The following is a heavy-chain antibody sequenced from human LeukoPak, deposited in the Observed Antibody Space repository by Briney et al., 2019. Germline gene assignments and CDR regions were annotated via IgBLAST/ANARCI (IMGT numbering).Heavy chain of an antibody. CDR3: SGRDSSRSPRAY. J-gene: IGHJ4*02. V-gene: IGHV3-7*01. Sequence: GGSLRLSCPASGLTSSDFSMNWVRLAPGRGLEWLANIKPDGNEKYYVDSVKGRFAISRDNAKNEVYLEMNSLRAEDTGVYYCSGRDSSRSPRAYWGQGTLVSVSS. CDR1: GLTSSDFS. D-gene: IGHD2-2*01. CDR2: IKPDGNEK.